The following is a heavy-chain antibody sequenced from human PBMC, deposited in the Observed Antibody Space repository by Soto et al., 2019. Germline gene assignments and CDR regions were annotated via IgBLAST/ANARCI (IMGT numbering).Heavy chain of an antibody. Sequence: TGGSLTLSCEASGFNFGAYGTYWVRQAPGKGLEWVAVIAYDGTNQYYAHSVRGRITISRDNSKNTLYLQMNSLREDDTAVYYCAREGYSGYDYRIRHHFYYGMDVWGQGTTVTVSS. V-gene: IGHV3-30*03. CDR1: GFNFGAYG. J-gene: IGHJ6*02. CDR3: AREGYSGYDYRIRHHFYYGMDV. D-gene: IGHD5-12*01. CDR2: IAYDGTNQ.